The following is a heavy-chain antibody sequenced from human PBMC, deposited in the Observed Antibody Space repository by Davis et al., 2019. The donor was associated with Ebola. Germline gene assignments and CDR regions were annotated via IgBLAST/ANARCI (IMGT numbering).Heavy chain of an antibody. CDR2: IYWDDDK. D-gene: IGHD6-25*01. J-gene: IGHJ6*02. CDR3: AAATRKYYYYGMDV. Sequence: SGPTPVKPTQTLTLTCTFSGFSLSTSGVGVGWIRQPPGKALEWLALIYWDDDKRYSPSLKSRLTITKDTSKNQVVLTMTNMDPVDTATYYCAAATRKYYYYGMDVWGQGTTVTVSS. V-gene: IGHV2-5*02. CDR1: GFSLSTSGVG.